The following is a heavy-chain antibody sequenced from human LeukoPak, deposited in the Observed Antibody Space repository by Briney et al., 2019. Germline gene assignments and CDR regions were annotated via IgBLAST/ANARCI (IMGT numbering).Heavy chain of an antibody. J-gene: IGHJ6*02. Sequence: GGSLRLSCAASGFTFSSYAMSWVRRAPGKGLEWVSAISGSGGSTYYADSVKGRFTISRDNSKNTLYLQMNSLRAEDTAVYYCAKNRLWGSGPSYYYYGMDVWGQGTTVTVSS. CDR3: AKNRLWGSGPSYYYYGMDV. V-gene: IGHV3-23*01. CDR1: GFTFSSYA. D-gene: IGHD7-27*01. CDR2: ISGSGGST.